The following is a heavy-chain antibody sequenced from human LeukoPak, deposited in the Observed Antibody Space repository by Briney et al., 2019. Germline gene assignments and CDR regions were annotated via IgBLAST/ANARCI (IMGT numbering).Heavy chain of an antibody. CDR3: ARGTYYDYVWGSLFGGAAGY. D-gene: IGHD3-16*01. CDR2: ISYDGSNK. Sequence: GRSLRLSCAASGFTFSSYAMHWVRQAPGKGLEWVAVISYDGSNKYYADSVKGRFTISRDNSKNTLYLQMNSLRAEDTAVYYCARGTYYDYVWGSLFGGAAGYWGQGTLVTVSS. CDR1: GFTFSSYA. J-gene: IGHJ4*02. V-gene: IGHV3-30-3*01.